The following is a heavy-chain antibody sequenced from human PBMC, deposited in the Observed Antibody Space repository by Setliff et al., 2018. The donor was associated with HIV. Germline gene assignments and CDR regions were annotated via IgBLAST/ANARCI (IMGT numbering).Heavy chain of an antibody. D-gene: IGHD3-22*01. CDR3: ASYYGADEPSYYFDF. CDR1: GFSISSDYY. Sequence: PSETLSLTCTASGFSISSDYYGGWTRQPPGKGLEWIGSIYHSGSTYYNPSLQSRVTMAVDTSKNQFSLKLSSVTAADTAVYYCASYYGADEPSYYFDFWGQGTQVTVSS. V-gene: IGHV4-38-2*02. J-gene: IGHJ4*02. CDR2: IYHSGST.